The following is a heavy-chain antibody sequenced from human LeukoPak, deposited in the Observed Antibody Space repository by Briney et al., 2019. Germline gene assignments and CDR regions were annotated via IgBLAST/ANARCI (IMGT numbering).Heavy chain of an antibody. CDR2: IYSGGSA. D-gene: IGHD3-10*01. Sequence: GGSLRLSCAASGFTVSSNYMSWVRQAPGKGLEWVSVIYSGGSAYYAHSVKGRFTFSRDNSKNTLYLQMNSLRAEDTAVYYCARDVYGSGSYYNSYYGMDVWGQGTTVTVSS. V-gene: IGHV3-66*01. CDR3: ARDVYGSGSYYNSYYGMDV. J-gene: IGHJ6*02. CDR1: GFTVSSNY.